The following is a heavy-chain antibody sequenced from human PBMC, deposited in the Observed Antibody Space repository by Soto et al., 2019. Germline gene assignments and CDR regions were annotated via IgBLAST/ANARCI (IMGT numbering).Heavy chain of an antibody. V-gene: IGHV1-69*06. CDR3: ARAIKRWEVNYYFDY. CDR1: GSTFNNFA. CDR2: IVVMSNAA. D-gene: IGHD1-26*01. J-gene: IGHJ4*02. Sequence: QVVLLQSGAEVKEPGSSVRLSCQVSGSTFNNFAFSWVRQAPGQGPEWLGGIVVMSNAADYSQRFQDRVTITVDTSTSTLYMELGSLTFDDTAVYYCARAIKRWEVNYYFDYWGQGTLVTVSS.